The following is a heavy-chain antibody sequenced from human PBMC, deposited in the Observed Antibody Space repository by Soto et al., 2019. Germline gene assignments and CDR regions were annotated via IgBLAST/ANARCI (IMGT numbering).Heavy chain of an antibody. D-gene: IGHD6-19*01. CDR1: GFTFSSYA. V-gene: IGHV3-30-3*01. CDR3: ARVGRSSGWYEYNWFDP. Sequence: PGGSLRLSCAASGFTFSSYAMHWVRQAPGKGLEWVAVISYDGSNKYYADSVKGRFTISRDNSKNTLYLQMNSLRAEDTAVYYCARVGRSSGWYEYNWFDPWGQGTLVTVSS. CDR2: ISYDGSNK. J-gene: IGHJ5*02.